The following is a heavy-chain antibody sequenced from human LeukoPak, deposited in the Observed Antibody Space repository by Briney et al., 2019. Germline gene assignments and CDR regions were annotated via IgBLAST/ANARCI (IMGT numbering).Heavy chain of an antibody. Sequence: GGSLRLSCAASGFTFRSYAVHWVRQAPGKGLEWVAVISHDGYNKYYADSVKGRFTISRDNSKNTLYLQMNSLRAEDTAVYYCARDVGLEWLIHACDIWGQGTMVTVSS. D-gene: IGHD5-12*01. CDR3: ARDVGLEWLIHACDI. V-gene: IGHV3-30-3*01. CDR1: GFTFRSYA. CDR2: ISHDGYNK. J-gene: IGHJ3*02.